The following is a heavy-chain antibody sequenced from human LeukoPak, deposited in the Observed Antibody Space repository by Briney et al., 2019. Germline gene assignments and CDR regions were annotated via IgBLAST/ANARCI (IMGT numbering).Heavy chain of an antibody. CDR1: GFTFDDYA. CDR3: ARVGSGYSFDY. V-gene: IGHV3-9*01. CDR2: ISWNSGSV. Sequence: PGRSLRLSCAASGFTFDDYAMHWVRQAPGKGLEWVSGISWNSGSVCYVDSVKGRFTISRDNAKNSLYLQMNSLRAEDTAVYYCARVGSGYSFDYWGQGTLVTVSS. D-gene: IGHD5-18*01. J-gene: IGHJ4*02.